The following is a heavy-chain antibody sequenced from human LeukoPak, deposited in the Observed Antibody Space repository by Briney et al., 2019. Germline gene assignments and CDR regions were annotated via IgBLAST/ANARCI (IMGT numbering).Heavy chain of an antibody. V-gene: IGHV1-3*01. Sequence: GASVKVSCKASGYTFTSYAMHWVRQAPGQRLEWMGWINAGNDNTKYSQKFQGRVTIIRDTSASTAYMELNSLRAEDTAVYYCARDLGYCTGGTCYPNWFDPWGQGTLVTVSS. J-gene: IGHJ5*02. CDR3: ARDLGYCTGGTCYPNWFDP. CDR1: GYTFTSYA. D-gene: IGHD2-15*01. CDR2: INAGNDNT.